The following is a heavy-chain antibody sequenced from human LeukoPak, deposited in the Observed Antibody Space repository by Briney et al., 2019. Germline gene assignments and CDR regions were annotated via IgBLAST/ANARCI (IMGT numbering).Heavy chain of an antibody. D-gene: IGHD6-19*01. CDR2: IYPGDSDT. Sequence: GESLKISFKGSGYRFTNYWIGWVRQMPGKGLEWMGIIYPGDSDTRYSPSFQGQVTISADKPISTAYLQWSSLKASDTAMYYCARRDSSGWFYFDYWGQGTLVTVSS. CDR1: GYRFTNYW. J-gene: IGHJ4*02. V-gene: IGHV5-51*01. CDR3: ARRDSSGWFYFDY.